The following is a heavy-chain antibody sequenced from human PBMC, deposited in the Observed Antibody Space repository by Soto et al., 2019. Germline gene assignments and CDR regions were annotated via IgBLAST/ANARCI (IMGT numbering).Heavy chain of an antibody. CDR1: GGSISSGGYY. CDR2: IYYSGGT. CDR3: ARDPSYGSCSHHGFDI. V-gene: IGHV4-31*03. Sequence: QVQLQESGPGLVKPSQTLSLTCTVSGGSISSGGYYWSWFRQHPGKGLEWIGYIYYSGGTYYNPSLKSRVTISVDTSKNQFSLKLSSVNAGDTAVYYCARDPSYGSCSHHGFDIRGQGTIVTVSS. J-gene: IGHJ3*02. D-gene: IGHD3-10*01.